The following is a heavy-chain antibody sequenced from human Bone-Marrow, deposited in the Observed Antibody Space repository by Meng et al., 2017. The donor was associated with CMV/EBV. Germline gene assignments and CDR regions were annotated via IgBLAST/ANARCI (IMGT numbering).Heavy chain of an antibody. V-gene: IGHV1-69*02. Sequence: SVKVSCKASGGTFSSYTISWVRQAPGQGLEWMGRIIPILGIANYAQKFQGRVTITADKSTSTAYMELSRLRSDDTAVYYCARGGLTTPSRYYYGMDVWGQGTTVTVSS. CDR2: IIPILGIA. J-gene: IGHJ6*02. CDR1: GGTFSSYT. CDR3: ARGGLTTPSRYYYGMDV. D-gene: IGHD4/OR15-4a*01.